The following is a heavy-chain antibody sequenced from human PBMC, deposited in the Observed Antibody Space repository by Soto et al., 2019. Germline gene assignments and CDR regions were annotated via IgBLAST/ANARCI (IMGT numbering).Heavy chain of an antibody. CDR2: INWDGGST. CDR3: ARPTGPFNSGYGDNWFDP. V-gene: IGHV3-20*04. Sequence: GGSLRLSCAASGFTFDDYGMIWVRQAPVKGLEWVSGINWDGGSTGYADSVKGRFTISRDNAKNFLYLQMNSLRAEDTALYYCARPTGPFNSGYGDNWFDPWGPGTLVTVSS. J-gene: IGHJ5*02. CDR1: GFTFDDYG. D-gene: IGHD5-12*01.